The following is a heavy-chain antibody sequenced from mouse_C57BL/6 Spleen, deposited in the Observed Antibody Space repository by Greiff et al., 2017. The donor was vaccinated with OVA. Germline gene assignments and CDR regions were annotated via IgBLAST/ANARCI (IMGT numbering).Heavy chain of an antibody. J-gene: IGHJ1*03. D-gene: IGHD3-3*01. CDR2: IYPGSGST. CDR3: AREGTSRGYFDV. V-gene: IGHV1-55*01. Sequence: VQLQQPGAELVKPGASVKMSCKASGYTFTSYWITWVKQRPGQGLEWIGDIYPGSGSTNYNEKFKSKATLTVDTSSSTAYMQLSSLTSEDSAVYYCAREGTSRGYFDVWGTGTTVTVSS. CDR1: GYTFTSYW.